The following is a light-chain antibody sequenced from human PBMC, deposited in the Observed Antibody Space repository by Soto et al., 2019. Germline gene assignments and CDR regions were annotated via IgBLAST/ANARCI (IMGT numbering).Light chain of an antibody. Sequence: DIQMTQSPSSVSASVGDRVTITCRASQDIRTWITWYQQKPGKAPKLLIYAASTLQRGVPSRFSGSGSGTDFSLTISSLQPEDFATYYCHQSNAFPWTFGQGTKVEIK. CDR3: HQSNAFPWT. CDR2: AAS. V-gene: IGKV1-12*01. CDR1: QDIRTW. J-gene: IGKJ1*01.